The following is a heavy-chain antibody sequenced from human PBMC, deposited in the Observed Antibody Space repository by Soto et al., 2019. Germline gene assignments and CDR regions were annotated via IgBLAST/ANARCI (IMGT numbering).Heavy chain of an antibody. CDR2: IWYDGSNK. CDR3: ARDPHLDRRSYYYYGMDV. J-gene: IGHJ6*02. V-gene: IGHV3-33*01. D-gene: IGHD1-1*01. CDR1: GFTFSSYG. Sequence: QVQLVESGGGVVQPGRSLRLSCAASGFTFSSYGMHWVRQAPGKGLEWVAVIWYDGSNKYYADSVKGRFTISRDNSKNTXXMQMNSLRAEDTAVYYCARDPHLDRRSYYYYGMDVWGQGTTVTVSS.